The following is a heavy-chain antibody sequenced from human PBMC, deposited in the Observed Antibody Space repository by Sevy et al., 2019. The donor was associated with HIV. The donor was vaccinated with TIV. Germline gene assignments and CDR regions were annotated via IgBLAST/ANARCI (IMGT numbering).Heavy chain of an antibody. V-gene: IGHV3-23*01. CDR1: GFTFSSYA. D-gene: IGHD3-22*01. J-gene: IGHJ1*01. CDR3: ARESYYYDSSGYYNAEYFQH. CDR2: ISGSGGST. Sequence: GGSLRLSCAASGFTFSSYAMSWVRQAPGKGLEWVSAISGSGGSTYYADSVKGRFTISRDNSKNTLYLQMNSLRAEDTAVYYCARESYYYDSSGYYNAEYFQHWGHGTLVTVSS.